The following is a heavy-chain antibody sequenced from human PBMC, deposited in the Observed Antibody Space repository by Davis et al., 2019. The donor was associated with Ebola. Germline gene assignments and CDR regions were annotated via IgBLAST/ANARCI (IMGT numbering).Heavy chain of an antibody. J-gene: IGHJ4*02. CDR3: AREIAVAGQEFDY. D-gene: IGHD6-19*01. V-gene: IGHV1-46*01. CDR1: GYTFTSYY. CDR2: INPSRGST. Sequence: ASVNVSCKASGYTFTSYYMHWVRQAPGQGLEWMGIINPSRGSTSYAQKFQGRVTITRNTSTSTVYMELRSLRSEDTAVYYVAREIAVAGQEFDYWGQGTLVTVSS.